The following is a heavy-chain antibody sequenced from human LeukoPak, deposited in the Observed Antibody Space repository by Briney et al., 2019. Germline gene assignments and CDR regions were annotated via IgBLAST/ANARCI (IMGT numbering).Heavy chain of an antibody. V-gene: IGHV3-21*01. D-gene: IGHD5-18*01. J-gene: IGHJ4*02. Sequence: GGSPRLSCTASGFTFSTYSMNWVRQAPGKGLEWVSSISGSSFYINYADSVRGRFTISRDNAENSVYLQMSSLRDEDTAVYYCARIRDPYGYAHLDLWGQGTLVTVST. CDR1: GFTFSTYS. CDR3: ARIRDPYGYAHLDL. CDR2: ISGSSFYI.